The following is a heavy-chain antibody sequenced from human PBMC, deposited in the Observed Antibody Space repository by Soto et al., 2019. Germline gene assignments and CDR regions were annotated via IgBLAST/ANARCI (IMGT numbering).Heavy chain of an antibody. D-gene: IGHD2-15*01. J-gene: IGHJ3*02. Sequence: ASVKVSCKASGGTFSSYAISWVRQAPGQGLEWVGGIIPIFGTANYAQKFQGRVTITADESTSTAYMELSSLRSEDTAVYYCARDKGYCSGGSCDAFDIWGQGTMVTVSS. V-gene: IGHV1-69*13. CDR2: IIPIFGTA. CDR1: GGTFSSYA. CDR3: ARDKGYCSGGSCDAFDI.